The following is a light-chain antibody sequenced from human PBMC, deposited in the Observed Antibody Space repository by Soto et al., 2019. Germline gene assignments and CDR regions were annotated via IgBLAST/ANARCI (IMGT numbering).Light chain of an antibody. V-gene: IGLV2-14*01. CDR2: DVS. Sequence: QSVLTQPASVSGSPGQSITISCTGTSSDVGGYNYVSWYQQHPGKAPKLMIYDVSNRPSGVSNRFSGSKSGNTASLTISGLRAEDEDDYYCSSYTSSNTGVFGTGTKVTVL. CDR3: SSYTSSNTGV. J-gene: IGLJ1*01. CDR1: SSDVGGYNY.